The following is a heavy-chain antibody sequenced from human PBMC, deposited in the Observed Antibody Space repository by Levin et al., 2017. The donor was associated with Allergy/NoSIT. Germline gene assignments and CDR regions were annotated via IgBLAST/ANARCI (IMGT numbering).Heavy chain of an antibody. J-gene: IGHJ3*02. V-gene: IGHV4-4*02. CDR3: ASYIPLYNWNDGLWGYAFDS. Sequence: SETLSLTCAVSGGSISSSNWWSWVRQPPGKGLEWIEEIYHSGSTNYNPSLKSRVTISVDKSKNQFSLKLSSVTAADTAVYYCASYIPLYNWNDGLWGYAFDSWGQGTMVTVSS. D-gene: IGHD1-20*01. CDR1: GGSISSSNW. CDR2: IYHSGST.